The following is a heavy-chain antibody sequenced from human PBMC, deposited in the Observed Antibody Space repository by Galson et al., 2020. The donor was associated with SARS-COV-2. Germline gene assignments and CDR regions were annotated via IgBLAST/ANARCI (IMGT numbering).Heavy chain of an antibody. D-gene: IGHD3-16*01. J-gene: IGHJ2*01. V-gene: IGHV4-34*01. CDR1: GGSFSGYY. Sequence: SETLSLTCAVYGGSFSGYYWSWIRQPPGKGLEWIGEINPSGSTNYNPSLKSRVTISVDTSKNQFSLKLSSVTAADTAVYYCARGGGEMATRWYFDLWGRGTLVTVSS. CDR2: INPSGST. CDR3: ARGGGEMATRWYFDL.